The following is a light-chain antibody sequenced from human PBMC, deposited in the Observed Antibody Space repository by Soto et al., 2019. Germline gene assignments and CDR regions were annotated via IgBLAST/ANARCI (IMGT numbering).Light chain of an antibody. CDR3: QQFGGSPPSWT. J-gene: IGKJ1*01. Sequence: ESVLTQSPGTLSLSPGERATLSCRASQSVSSNSLAWYKQKPGQAPRLLIYGASSRATGTPDRFSGSGSGTDFTLTISRLEPEDFAVYYCQQFGGSPPSWTFGQGTKVEI. V-gene: IGKV3-20*01. CDR2: GAS. CDR1: QSVSSNS.